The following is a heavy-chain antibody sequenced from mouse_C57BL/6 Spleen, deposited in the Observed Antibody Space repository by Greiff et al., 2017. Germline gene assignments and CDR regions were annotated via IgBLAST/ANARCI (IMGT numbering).Heavy chain of an antibody. J-gene: IGHJ4*01. V-gene: IGHV1-78*01. Sequence: QVQLQQSDAELVKPGASVKISCKVSGYTFTDHTIHWMKQRPEQGLEWIGYIYPRDGSTKYTEKFKGKATLTADKSSSTAYMQLNSLTSEDTAVYFCARDYDGYYNYAMDYWGQGTSVTVSS. D-gene: IGHD2-3*01. CDR1: GYTFTDHT. CDR3: ARDYDGYYNYAMDY. CDR2: IYPRDGST.